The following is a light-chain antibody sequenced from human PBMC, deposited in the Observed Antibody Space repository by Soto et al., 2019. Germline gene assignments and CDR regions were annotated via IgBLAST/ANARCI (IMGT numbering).Light chain of an antibody. Sequence: DIQMTQSPSSVSASVGDRVTITCRASQGISTWLVWYQQKPGKAPKLLIYAASSLQSAVPSRFSGSGSGTDFTLTISSLQPEDFATYYCQQDYTFPFTFGPGTKVDIK. CDR2: AAS. CDR3: QQDYTFPFT. V-gene: IGKV1D-12*01. J-gene: IGKJ3*01. CDR1: QGISTW.